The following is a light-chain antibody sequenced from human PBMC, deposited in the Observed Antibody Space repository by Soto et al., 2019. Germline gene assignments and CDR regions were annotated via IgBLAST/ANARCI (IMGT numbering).Light chain of an antibody. Sequence: EIVLTQSPGTLSLSPGERGTLSCRASQSISSSYLAWYQQKPGQAPRLLIYGASRRATGIADRSSGSGSGTDFTLTISRLDPEDFAVYYCQQYGGSPWTFGQGTKVDIK. CDR3: QQYGGSPWT. J-gene: IGKJ1*01. CDR2: GAS. V-gene: IGKV3-20*01. CDR1: QSISSSY.